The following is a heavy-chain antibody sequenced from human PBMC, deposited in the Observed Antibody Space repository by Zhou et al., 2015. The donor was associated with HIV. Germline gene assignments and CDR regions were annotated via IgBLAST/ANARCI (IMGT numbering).Heavy chain of an antibody. CDR2: TYNGYT. CDR1: GYTLGNYG. V-gene: IGHV1-18*01. D-gene: IGHD3-16*01. CDR3: ARARGEDWFDP. J-gene: IGHJ5*02. Sequence: QVQLVQSATEVKKSGASVKVSCKASGYTLGNYGVSWVRQAPGKGLEWMGWTYNGYTKYAPKFQDRVTMTTDTSTSTAYMEMRSLTSDDTAVYYCARARGEDWFDPGAREPWSSSPQ.